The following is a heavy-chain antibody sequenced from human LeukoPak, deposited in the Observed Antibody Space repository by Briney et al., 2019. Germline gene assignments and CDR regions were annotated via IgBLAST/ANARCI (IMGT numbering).Heavy chain of an antibody. CDR1: GFTFSSYS. V-gene: IGHV3-21*01. D-gene: IGHD2-8*01. J-gene: IGHJ3*02. CDR3: ARDIVLMVYASWGAFDI. CDR2: ISSSSSYI. Sequence: PGGSLRLSCAASGFTFSSYSMNWVRQAPGKGLEWVSSISSSSSYIYYADSVKGRFTISRDNAKNSLYLQMNSLRAEDTAVYYRARDIVLMVYASWGAFDIWGQGTMVTVSS.